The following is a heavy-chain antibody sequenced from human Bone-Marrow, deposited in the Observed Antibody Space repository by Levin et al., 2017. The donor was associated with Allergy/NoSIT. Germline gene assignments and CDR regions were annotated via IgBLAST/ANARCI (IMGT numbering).Heavy chain of an antibody. J-gene: IGHJ4*02. D-gene: IGHD3-10*01. V-gene: IGHV3-9*01. CDR1: GFTFDDYA. Sequence: QTGGSLRLSCAASGFTFDDYAMHWVRKAPGKGLEWVSGISWNSGATDYADSVKGRFTISRDNTKNSLFLQMNSLIGEDTAFYYCTKDIEPHYGSGNYPDYWGQGTLVTVSS. CDR2: ISWNSGAT. CDR3: TKDIEPHYGSGNYPDY.